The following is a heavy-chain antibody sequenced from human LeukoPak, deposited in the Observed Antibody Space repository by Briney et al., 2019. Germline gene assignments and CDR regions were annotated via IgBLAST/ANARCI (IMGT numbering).Heavy chain of an antibody. CDR2: IYYSGST. V-gene: IGHV4-31*03. J-gene: IGHJ4*02. D-gene: IGHD6-13*01. Sequence: PSETLSLTCTVSGGSISSGGYYWSWIRQHPGKGLEWIGYIYYSGSTYYNPSLKSRVTISVDTSKNQFSLKLSSVTAADTAVYYCAMSRSIAAAPPLNWGQGTLVTVSS. CDR1: GGSISSGGYY. CDR3: AMSRSIAAAPPLN.